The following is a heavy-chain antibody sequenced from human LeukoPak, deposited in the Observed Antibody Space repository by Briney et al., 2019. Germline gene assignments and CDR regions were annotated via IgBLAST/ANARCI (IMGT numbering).Heavy chain of an antibody. J-gene: IGHJ4*02. D-gene: IGHD3-10*01. CDR2: ISYDGSNK. V-gene: IGHV3-30-3*01. Sequence: PGGSLRLSCAASGFTFSSYAMHWVRQAPGKGLEWVAVISYDGSNKYYAGSVKGRFTISRDNSKNTLYLQMNSLRAEDTAVYYCARDPSVWFGESPIDYWGQGTLVTVSS. CDR3: ARDPSVWFGESPIDY. CDR1: GFTFSSYA.